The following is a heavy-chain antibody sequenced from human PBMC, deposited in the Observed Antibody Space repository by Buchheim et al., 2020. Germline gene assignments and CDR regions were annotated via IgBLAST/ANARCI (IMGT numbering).Heavy chain of an antibody. Sequence: EVQLLESGGGSLQPGGSLRLSCAASGFTFSRYGMSWVRQAPGKGLEWVSRISESGGNTYYADSVKGRFTISRDTSKNTLYLQMNSLRVEDTAVYYCAKDRDYSRPPYGFDYWGQGTL. D-gene: IGHD6-13*01. J-gene: IGHJ4*02. V-gene: IGHV3-23*01. CDR1: GFTFSRYG. CDR3: AKDRDYSRPPYGFDY. CDR2: ISESGGNT.